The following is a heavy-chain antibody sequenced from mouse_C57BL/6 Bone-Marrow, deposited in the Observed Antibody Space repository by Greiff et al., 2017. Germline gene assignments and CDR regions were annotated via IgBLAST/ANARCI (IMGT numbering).Heavy chain of an antibody. CDR3: ARGYFDV. Sequence: VQGVESGAELVRPGTSVKVSCKASGYAFTNYLIEWVKQRPGQGLEWIGVINPGSGGTNYNEKFKGKATLTADKSSSTAYMQLSSLTSEDSAVYFCARGYFDVWGTGTTVTVSS. J-gene: IGHJ1*03. V-gene: IGHV1-54*01. CDR1: GYAFTNYL. CDR2: INPGSGGT.